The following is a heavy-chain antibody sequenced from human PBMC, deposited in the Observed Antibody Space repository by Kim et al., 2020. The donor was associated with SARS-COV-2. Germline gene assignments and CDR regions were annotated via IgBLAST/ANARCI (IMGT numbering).Heavy chain of an antibody. CDR3: ARRTVTNFAFDV. Sequence: TYYADSVKGRFTISRHHSKSTLFLQMNSRRVEDTAVYYCARRTVTNFAFDVWGQGTMVTVSA. D-gene: IGHD4-17*01. CDR2: T. V-gene: IGHV3-53*04. J-gene: IGHJ3*01.